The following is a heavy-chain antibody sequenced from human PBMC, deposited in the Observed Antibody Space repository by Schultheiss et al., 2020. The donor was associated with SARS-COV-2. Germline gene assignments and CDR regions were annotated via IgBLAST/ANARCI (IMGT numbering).Heavy chain of an antibody. CDR1: GFTFSSYA. Sequence: GGSLRLSCAASGFTFSSYAMNWVRQAPGKGLEWVSAISGSGGSTYYADSVKGRFTISRDNSKNTLYLQMNSLRAEDTAVYYCAKRQTYYGAALDYWGQGTLVTVSS. CDR2: ISGSGGST. D-gene: IGHD4-17*01. CDR3: AKRQTYYGAALDY. J-gene: IGHJ4*02. V-gene: IGHV3-23*01.